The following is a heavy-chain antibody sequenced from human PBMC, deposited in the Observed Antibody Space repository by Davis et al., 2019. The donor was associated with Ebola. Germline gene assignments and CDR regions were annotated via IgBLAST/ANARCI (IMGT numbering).Heavy chain of an antibody. J-gene: IGHJ4*02. V-gene: IGHV1-69*08. D-gene: IGHD6-6*01. CDR1: GGTLSSYS. CDR2: IIPILGTA. Sequence: AASVKVSCKASGGTLSSYSFSWVRQAPGQGLEWMGRIIPILGTANYAQTFQGRVTFTADKYTSTAYMELSSLRSEDTAVYYCSTVDVTARPISTNFDYWGQGTLVTVSS. CDR3: STVDVTARPISTNFDY.